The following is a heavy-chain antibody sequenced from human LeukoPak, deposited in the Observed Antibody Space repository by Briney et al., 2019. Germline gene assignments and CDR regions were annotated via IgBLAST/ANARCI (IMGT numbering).Heavy chain of an antibody. CDR2: ILYDGSNK. Sequence: GGSLRLSCAASGFTFSSYAMHWVRQAPGKGLEWVAVILYDGSNKYYADSVKGRFTISRDNSKNTLYLQMNSLRAEDTAVYYCARVTNYSSSSTWGQGTLVTVSS. CDR3: ARVTNYSSSST. J-gene: IGHJ4*02. V-gene: IGHV3-30-3*01. D-gene: IGHD6-6*01. CDR1: GFTFSSYA.